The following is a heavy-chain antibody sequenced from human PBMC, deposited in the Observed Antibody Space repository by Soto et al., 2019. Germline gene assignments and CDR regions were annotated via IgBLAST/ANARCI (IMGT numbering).Heavy chain of an antibody. D-gene: IGHD1-1*01. Sequence: GGSLRLSCAASGFTFSSYWMYSVRQAPGKALVWVSRIKGDGSRTDYADSVKGRFTISRDNAKNTLYLQMDSLRAEDTAIYYCLRGTGYWGQGTLVTVSS. CDR2: IKGDGSRT. CDR3: LRGTGY. V-gene: IGHV3-74*01. J-gene: IGHJ4*02. CDR1: GFTFSSYW.